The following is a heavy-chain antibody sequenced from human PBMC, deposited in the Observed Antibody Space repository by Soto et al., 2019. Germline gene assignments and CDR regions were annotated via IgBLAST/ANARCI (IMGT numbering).Heavy chain of an antibody. CDR1: RFTFNNYA. J-gene: IGHJ4*02. D-gene: IGHD4-17*01. V-gene: IGHV3-23*01. Sequence: EVQLLESGGGLVQPGGSLRLSCAASRFTFNNYAMSWVRQGPGKGLEWVSSISGNGGSTHYADSVTGRFTISRDNSKNTLYMQMSGLRAEDTAVYYCAKNSENSGDSKFDYWGQGTLVTVSS. CDR2: ISGNGGST. CDR3: AKNSENSGDSKFDY.